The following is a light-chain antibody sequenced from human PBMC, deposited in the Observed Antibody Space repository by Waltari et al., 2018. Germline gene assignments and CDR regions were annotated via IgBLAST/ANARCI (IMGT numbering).Light chain of an antibody. Sequence: DIVMTQSPDSLTLSLGERATISCKSTQSVLRTSSNKNFLAWYQQKSGQPPKLRFYWASTRESGVPDRFSGSGSGTDFTLTISSLQSEDVAIYYCQQYYDSPITFGPGTKVDV. CDR1: QSVLRTSSNKNF. J-gene: IGKJ3*01. CDR3: QQYYDSPIT. CDR2: WAS. V-gene: IGKV4-1*01.